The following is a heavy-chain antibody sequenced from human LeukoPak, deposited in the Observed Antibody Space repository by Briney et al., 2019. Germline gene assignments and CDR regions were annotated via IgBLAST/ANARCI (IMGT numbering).Heavy chain of an antibody. CDR3: ARARGSTYYYGSGPYYFYGMDV. V-gene: IGHV1-69*06. CDR1: GGTFSSYA. J-gene: IGHJ6*04. D-gene: IGHD3-10*01. Sequence: SVKVSCKASGGTFSSYAISWVRQAPGQGLEWMGGIIPIFGTANYAQKFQGRVTITADKSTSTAYMELSSLRSEDTAVYYCARARGSTYYYGSGPYYFYGMDVWGKGTTVTVSS. CDR2: IIPIFGTA.